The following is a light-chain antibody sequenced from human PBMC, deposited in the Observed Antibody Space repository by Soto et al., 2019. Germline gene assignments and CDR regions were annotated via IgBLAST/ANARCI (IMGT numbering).Light chain of an antibody. V-gene: IGKV3-15*01. CDR3: QEYIQWPPGM. CDR2: NTS. CDR1: QFVSSR. Sequence: DIVVTQSPATLSASPGERVTLSCRASQFVSSRLAWNNRRPGQVPRLLIYNTSTRAPGIRARFSGSGSGTEFTLTISSLQSEDFAVYYCQEYIQWPPGMFGPGTTVDIK. J-gene: IGKJ1*01.